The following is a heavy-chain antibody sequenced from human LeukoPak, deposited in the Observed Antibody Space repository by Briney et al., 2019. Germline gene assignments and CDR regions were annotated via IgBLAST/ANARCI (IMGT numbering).Heavy chain of an antibody. CDR2: IKQDGSGR. Sequence: GGSLRLSCAASGFTFSNYWMTWVRQAPGKGPEWVANIKQDGSGRNYADSVKGRFTIARDNTKNSLYLQMTSLRGEDMAIYYCASRAGKPGNTPWCFDYWGQGALVTVSS. CDR3: ASRAGKPGNTPWCFDY. CDR1: GFTFSNYW. D-gene: IGHD1-7*01. J-gene: IGHJ4*02. V-gene: IGHV3-7*01.